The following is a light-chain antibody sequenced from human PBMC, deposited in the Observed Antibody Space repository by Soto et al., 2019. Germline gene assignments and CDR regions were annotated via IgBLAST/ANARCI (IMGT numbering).Light chain of an antibody. Sequence: EIVMTQSPATLSVSPGERATLSCRASQSVSSNLAWYQQKPGQAPRLLIYGASTRATGIPARFSGSGSGTEFTLTISILQSEDFAVYYCQQYNNWPRTVGQGTKVEIK. CDR2: GAS. V-gene: IGKV3-15*01. CDR1: QSVSSN. CDR3: QQYNNWPRT. J-gene: IGKJ1*01.